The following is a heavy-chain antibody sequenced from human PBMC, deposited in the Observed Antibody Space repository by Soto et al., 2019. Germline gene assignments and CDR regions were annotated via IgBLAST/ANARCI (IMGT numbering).Heavy chain of an antibody. Sequence: GGSLRLSCAASGFTFSSYAMHWVRQAPGKGLEWVAVISYDGSNKYYADSVKGRFTISRDNSKNTLYLQMNSLRAEDTAVYYCARERSYCISTSCTYYYYYGMDVWGQGPTVTVSS. CDR2: ISYDGSNK. D-gene: IGHD2-2*01. CDR1: GFTFSSYA. V-gene: IGHV3-30-3*01. J-gene: IGHJ6*02. CDR3: ARERSYCISTSCTYYYYYGMDV.